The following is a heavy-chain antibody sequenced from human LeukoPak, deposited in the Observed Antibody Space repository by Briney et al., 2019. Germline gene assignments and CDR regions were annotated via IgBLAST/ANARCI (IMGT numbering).Heavy chain of an antibody. J-gene: IGHJ5*02. Sequence: SETLSLTCTVSGGSISRSSSYWGWIRQPPGKGLEWIGSIYYSGNTYYNPSLKSRVNISVDTSKNQVSLKLSSVTAADTAAYYCARRRTVSTTGRFDPWGQGILVTVSS. CDR1: GGSISRSSSY. D-gene: IGHD5/OR15-5a*01. CDR3: ARRRTVSTTGRFDP. V-gene: IGHV4-39*01. CDR2: IYYSGNT.